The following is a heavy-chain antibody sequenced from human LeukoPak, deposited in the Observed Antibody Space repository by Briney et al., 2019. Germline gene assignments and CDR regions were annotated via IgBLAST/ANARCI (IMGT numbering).Heavy chain of an antibody. V-gene: IGHV3-23*01. D-gene: IGHD3-22*01. J-gene: IGHJ4*02. Sequence: PGGSLRLSCTASGFTFSNYAMTWVRQAAGKGLEWVSGISGNGGSTYYADSVKGRFTISRDYSKNSLHLQMNSLRAEDTAVYYCAKTSGSYFAGFDCWGQGTLVTVSS. CDR3: AKTSGSYFAGFDC. CDR1: GFTFSNYA. CDR2: ISGNGGST.